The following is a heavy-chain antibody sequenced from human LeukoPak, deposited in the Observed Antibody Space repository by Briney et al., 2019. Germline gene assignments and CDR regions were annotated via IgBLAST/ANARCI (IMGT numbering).Heavy chain of an antibody. D-gene: IGHD2-21*01. CDR1: GGTFSSYA. J-gene: IGHJ6*03. V-gene: IGHV1-69*13. Sequence: GASVKVSCKASGGTFSSYAISWVRQAPGQGLEWMGGIIPIFGTANYAQKFQGRVTMTADESTSTAYMELSSLRSEDTAVYYCARSVVMYYYYYYMDVWGKGTTVTISS. CDR2: IIPIFGTA. CDR3: ARSVVMYYYYYYMDV.